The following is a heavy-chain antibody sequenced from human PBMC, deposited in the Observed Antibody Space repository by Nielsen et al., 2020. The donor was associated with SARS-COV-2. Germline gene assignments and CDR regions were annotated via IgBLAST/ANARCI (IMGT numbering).Heavy chain of an antibody. J-gene: IGHJ4*02. D-gene: IGHD4-23*01. CDR2: IYYSGST. Sequence: SETLSLTCTVSGGSVSSGSYYWSWIRQPPGKGLEWIGYIYYSGSTNYNPSLKSRVTISVDTSKNQFSLKLSSVTAADTAVYYCARANGGQHYFDYWGQGTLVTVSS. CDR1: GGSVSSGSYY. V-gene: IGHV4-61*01. CDR3: ARANGGQHYFDY.